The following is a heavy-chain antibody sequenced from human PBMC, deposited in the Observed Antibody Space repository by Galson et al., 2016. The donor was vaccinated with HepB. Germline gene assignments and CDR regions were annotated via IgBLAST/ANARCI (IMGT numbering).Heavy chain of an antibody. J-gene: IGHJ4*02. D-gene: IGHD3-3*01. CDR2: ISNDGSNQ. CDR3: ARGDRMGAYNFWREFPAFDS. V-gene: IGHV3-30*09. Sequence: SLRLSCAASGFTFSSYAMHWVRQAPGEGLDWVAFISNDGSNQYYTDSVKGRFAISRDNSKNTLYLQMNSLRADDTAVYYCARGDRMGAYNFWREFPAFDSWGQGTLVTVSS. CDR1: GFTFSSYA.